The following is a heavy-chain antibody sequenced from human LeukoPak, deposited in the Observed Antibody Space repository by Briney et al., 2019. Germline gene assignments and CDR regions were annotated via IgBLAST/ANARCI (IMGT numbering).Heavy chain of an antibody. CDR1: GFTFSSYS. CDR2: ISSSSSYI. J-gene: IGHJ4*02. V-gene: IGHV3-21*01. D-gene: IGHD3-10*01. Sequence: PGGSLRLSCAASGFTFSSYSMKWVRQAPGKGLEWVSSISSSSSYIYYADSVKGRFTISRDNAKNSLYLQMNSLRAEDTAVYYCARVGGSGFSFDYWGQGTLVTVSS. CDR3: ARVGGSGFSFDY.